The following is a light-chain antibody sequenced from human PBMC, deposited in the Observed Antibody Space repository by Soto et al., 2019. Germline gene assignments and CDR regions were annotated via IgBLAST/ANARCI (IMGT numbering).Light chain of an antibody. CDR3: QSYDSSLRRV. CDR2: DNS. J-gene: IGLJ2*01. V-gene: IGLV1-40*01. CDR1: SSNIGAGYD. Sequence: QTVVTQPPSVSGAPGQRVTISCTGSSSNIGAGYDVHWYQQLPGTAPKLLIYDNSNRPSGVPDRFSGSKSGTSASLAITGXXAXXXXXXYCQSYDSSLRRVFGGGTKLTVL.